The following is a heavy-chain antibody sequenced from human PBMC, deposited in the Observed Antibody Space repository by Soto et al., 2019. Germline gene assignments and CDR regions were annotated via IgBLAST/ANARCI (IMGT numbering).Heavy chain of an antibody. D-gene: IGHD5-18*01. J-gene: IGHJ4*02. V-gene: IGHV3-30*09. CDR1: GFTFSSYT. CDR3: ARDPTYSYGSTYFHF. Sequence: VGSLRLSCAASGFTFSSYTMHWVRQAPGKGLEWVAVISYDGSNKYYADSVKGRFAISRDNSKNTLYLQMNSLRAEDTAVYYCARDPTYSYGSTYFHFWGQGTLVTVSS. CDR2: ISYDGSNK.